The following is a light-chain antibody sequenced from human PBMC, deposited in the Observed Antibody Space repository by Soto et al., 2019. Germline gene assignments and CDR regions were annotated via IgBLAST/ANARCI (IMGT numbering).Light chain of an antibody. CDR3: SSYTGSSAYG. CDR2: DVT. J-gene: IGLJ1*01. Sequence: QSVLTQPASVSGSPGQSITLLCTETSSDVGGYNCVSWYQQHPGKAPKLMIHDVTNRPSGVSNRFSGSKSGNTASLTISGLQSEDEAEYYCSSYTGSSAYGCGTGTKVTVL. V-gene: IGLV2-14*01. CDR1: SSDVGGYNC.